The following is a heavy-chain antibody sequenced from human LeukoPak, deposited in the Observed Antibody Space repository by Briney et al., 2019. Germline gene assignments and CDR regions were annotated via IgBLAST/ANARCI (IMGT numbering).Heavy chain of an antibody. CDR2: IYYSGST. CDR1: GGPISSSSYY. D-gene: IGHD3-22*01. J-gene: IGHJ4*02. V-gene: IGHV4-39*07. CDR3: ARTLSGSHTTFDY. Sequence: SETLSLTCTVSGGPISSSSYYWGWIRQPPGKGPEWIGSIYYSGSTYYNPSLRSRVTIPLNTSKNLFSLKLSSVTAADTAVYYCARTLSGSHTTFDYWGQGTLVTVSS.